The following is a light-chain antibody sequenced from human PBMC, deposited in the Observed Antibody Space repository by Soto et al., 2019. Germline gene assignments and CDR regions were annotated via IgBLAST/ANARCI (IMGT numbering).Light chain of an antibody. CDR1: SSDVGSYNL. CDR3: CSYAGSSTWV. CDR2: EVS. J-gene: IGLJ3*02. Sequence: QSVLTQPASVSGSPGQSITISCTGTSSDVGSYNLVSWYQQHPGKAPKLMIYEVSKRPSGVSNRFSGSKSGNTASLTISGLQAEDEADYDCCSYAGSSTWVFGGGTTVTVL. V-gene: IGLV2-23*02.